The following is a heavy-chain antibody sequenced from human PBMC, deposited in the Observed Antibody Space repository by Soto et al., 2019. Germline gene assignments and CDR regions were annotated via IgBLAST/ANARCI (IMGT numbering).Heavy chain of an antibody. CDR1: GYTFSNYA. CDR2: INTATGNT. D-gene: IGHD3-10*01. J-gene: IGHJ4*02. V-gene: IGHV1-3*04. Sequence: QVQLVQSGAEVKEPGASVKVSCKASGYTFSNYAIHWVRQAPGQRLEWMGWINTATGNTKFSQNFQGRVTITRDTSATTAYMELSSLRSEDTAVYYCARGGEGYPQLGDSFDYWGQGTLVTVSS. CDR3: ARGGEGYPQLGDSFDY.